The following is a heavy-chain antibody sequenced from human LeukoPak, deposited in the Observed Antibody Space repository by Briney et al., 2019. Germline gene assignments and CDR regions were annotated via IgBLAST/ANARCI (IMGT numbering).Heavy chain of an antibody. CDR3: ARDRALTTDDY. Sequence: GGSLRLSCTASGFTFSDYYMTWIRQTPGKGLEWISYITSSGSFVYYVDSVKGRFTTSRDNAKNSPYLQMNSLTVEDTAVYYCARDRALTTDDYWGQGTLVTVSS. CDR1: GFTFSDYY. CDR2: ITSSGSFV. V-gene: IGHV3-11*01. J-gene: IGHJ4*02. D-gene: IGHD1-14*01.